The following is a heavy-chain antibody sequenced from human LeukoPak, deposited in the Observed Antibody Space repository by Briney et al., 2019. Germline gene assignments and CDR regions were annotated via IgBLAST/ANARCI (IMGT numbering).Heavy chain of an antibody. CDR3: AGVYWVYYFDY. CDR1: GYSISSGYY. Sequence: SETLSLTCTVSGYSISSGYYWGWIRQPPGKGLEWIGSIYHSGSTYYNPSLKSRVTISVDTSKNQFSLKLSSVTAADTAVYYCAGVYWVYYFDYWGQGTLVTVSS. D-gene: IGHD2-8*02. J-gene: IGHJ4*02. V-gene: IGHV4-38-2*02. CDR2: IYHSGST.